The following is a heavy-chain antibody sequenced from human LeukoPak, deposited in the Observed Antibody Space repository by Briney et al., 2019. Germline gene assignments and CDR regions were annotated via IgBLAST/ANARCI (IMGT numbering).Heavy chain of an antibody. D-gene: IGHD2-2*01. J-gene: IGHJ6*03. CDR1: GFTFSSYW. Sequence: PGGSLRLSCAASGFTFSSYWMSWVRQAPGKGLEWVANIKQDGSEKYYVDSVKGRFTISRDNAKNSLYLQMNSLRAEDTAVYYCAKDTGYCSSTSCYGYYYYMDVWGKGTTVTISS. V-gene: IGHV3-7*01. CDR3: AKDTGYCSSTSCYGYYYYMDV. CDR2: IKQDGSEK.